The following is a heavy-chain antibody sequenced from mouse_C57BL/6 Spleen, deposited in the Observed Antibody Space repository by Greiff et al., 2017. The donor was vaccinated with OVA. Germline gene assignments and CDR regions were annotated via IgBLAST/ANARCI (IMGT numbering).Heavy chain of an antibody. V-gene: IGHV1-4*01. CDR2: INPSSGYT. J-gene: IGHJ4*01. D-gene: IGHD3-2*02. CDR3: ARRTSSGYSMDY. CDR1: GYTFTSYT. Sequence: QVQLKQSGAELARPGASVKMSCKASGYTFTSYTMHWVKQRPGQGLEWIGYINPSSGYTKYNQKFKDKATLTADKSSSTAYMQLSSLTSEDSAVYYCARRTSSGYSMDYWGQGTSVTVSS.